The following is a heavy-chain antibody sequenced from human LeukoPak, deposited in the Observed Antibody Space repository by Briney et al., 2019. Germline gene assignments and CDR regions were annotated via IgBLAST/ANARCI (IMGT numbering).Heavy chain of an antibody. CDR1: GYTFTTYT. Sequence: ASVKDSCKASGYTFTTYTISWVRQAPGQGLEWMGWIITYNGNTYYAQKFQGRVTMTTDTSTNTAYMELRSLRSDDTAVYYCAREEGAPIAAANIWGLGTMVTVSS. J-gene: IGHJ3*02. D-gene: IGHD6-13*01. CDR2: IITYNGNT. CDR3: AREEGAPIAAANI. V-gene: IGHV1-18*01.